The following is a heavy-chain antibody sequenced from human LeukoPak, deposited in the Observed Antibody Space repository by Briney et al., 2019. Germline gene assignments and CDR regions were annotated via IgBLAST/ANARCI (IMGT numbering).Heavy chain of an antibody. D-gene: IGHD1-26*01. V-gene: IGHV3-7*01. CDR3: AAVGGTTRSVRY. CDR1: GFTFGNNW. CDR2: INQDGSEK. Sequence: PGGSLRLSCAASGFTFGNNWMSWVRQAPGKGLEWVANINQDGSEKYYVDSVKGRFTISSDNAKSALYLQMNSLRAEDTAVYSCAAVGGTTRSVRYWGQGTLVTVSS. J-gene: IGHJ4*02.